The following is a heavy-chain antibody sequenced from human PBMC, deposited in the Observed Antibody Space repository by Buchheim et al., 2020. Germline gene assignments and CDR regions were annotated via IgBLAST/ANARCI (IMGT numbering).Heavy chain of an antibody. V-gene: IGHV4-34*01. CDR1: GGSFSGYY. CDR3: ARVVAVAGTSGFTYYYGMDV. J-gene: IGHJ6*02. CDR2: INHSGST. Sequence: QVQLQQWGAGLLKPSETLSLTCAVYGGSFSGYYWSWIRQPPGKGLEWIGEINHSGSTNYNPSLKSRVTISVDTSKNQFSLKLSSVTAADTAVYYCARVVAVAGTSGFTYYYGMDVWGQGTT. D-gene: IGHD6-19*01.